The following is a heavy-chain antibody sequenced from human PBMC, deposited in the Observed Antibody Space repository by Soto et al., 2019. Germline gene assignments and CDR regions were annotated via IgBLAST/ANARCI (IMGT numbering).Heavy chain of an antibody. CDR2: IYSGGST. CDR3: ASRIYGVSPFDY. V-gene: IGHV3-66*01. Sequence: EVQLVESGGGLVQPGGSLRLSCAASGFTVSSNYMSCVRQAPGKGVEWVSVIYSGGSTYYADSVKGRFTISRDNSKNTRYLQMNSLRAEDTAVYYCASRIYGVSPFDYWGQGTLVTVSS. J-gene: IGHJ4*02. CDR1: GFTVSSNY. D-gene: IGHD4-17*01.